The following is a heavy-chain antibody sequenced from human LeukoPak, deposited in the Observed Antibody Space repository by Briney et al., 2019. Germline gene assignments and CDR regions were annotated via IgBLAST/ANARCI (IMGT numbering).Heavy chain of an antibody. V-gene: IGHV4-34*01. Sequence: SETLSLTCAVYGGSFSGYYWSWIRQPPGKGLEWIGEINHSGSTNYNPSLKSRVTISVDTSKNQFSLKLSSVTAADTAVYYCARGPLYCSSTSCSQYNWFDPWGQGTLVTVSS. J-gene: IGHJ5*02. CDR2: INHSGST. CDR3: ARGPLYCSSTSCSQYNWFDP. CDR1: GGSFSGYY. D-gene: IGHD2-2*01.